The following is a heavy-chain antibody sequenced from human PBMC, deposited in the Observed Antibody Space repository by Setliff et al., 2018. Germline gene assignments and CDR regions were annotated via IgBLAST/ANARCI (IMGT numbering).Heavy chain of an antibody. CDR1: GYSFTSHY. J-gene: IGHJ4*02. CDR2: INPGGLSS. V-gene: IGHV1-46*01. D-gene: IGHD6-25*01. Sequence: ASVKVSCKTSGYSFTSHYMHWVRQAPGQGLQWMGIINPGGLSSSSTQKFEGRVTMTRDTSTSTVYMELNSLTSDDTAVYYCARAGLAAAGRKGVFDHWGQGTLVTVSS. CDR3: ARAGLAAAGRKGVFDH.